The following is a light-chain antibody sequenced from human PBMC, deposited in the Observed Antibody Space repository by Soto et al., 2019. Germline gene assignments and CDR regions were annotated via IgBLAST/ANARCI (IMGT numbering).Light chain of an antibody. V-gene: IGLV2-8*01. CDR1: SSDVGGYNY. J-gene: IGLJ2*01. Sequence: QSALTQPPSASGSPGQSVTISCIGTSSDVGGYNYVSWYQQHPGKAPKLMIYEVSMRPSGVPDRFSGSKSGNTASLTVSGLQAEDEADYYCSSYAASNNLGVFGGGTKLTVL. CDR2: EVS. CDR3: SSYAASNNLGV.